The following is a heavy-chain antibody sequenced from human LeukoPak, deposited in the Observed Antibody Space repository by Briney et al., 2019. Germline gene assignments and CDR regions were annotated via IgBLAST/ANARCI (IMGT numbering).Heavy chain of an antibody. D-gene: IGHD6-25*01. CDR1: GGSFSGYY. CDR3: ARAPVLGSG. J-gene: IGHJ4*02. V-gene: IGHV4-34*01. Sequence: SETLSLTCAVYGGSFSGYYWSWIRQPPGKGLEWIGEINHSGSTNYNPSLKSRVTISVGTSKNQFSLKLSSVTAADTAVYYCARAPVLGSGWGQGTLVTVSS. CDR2: INHSGST.